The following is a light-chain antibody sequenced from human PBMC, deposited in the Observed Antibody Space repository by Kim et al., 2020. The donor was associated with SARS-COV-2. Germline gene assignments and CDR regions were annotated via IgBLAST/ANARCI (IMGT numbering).Light chain of an antibody. Sequence: DKYVCWYQQKPGQSPVLVIYQDRKRPSGIPERFSGSNSGNTATLTISGTQAMDEADYYCQAWDSSTYVVFGGGTQLTVL. J-gene: IGLJ2*01. V-gene: IGLV3-1*01. CDR3: QAWDSSTYVV. CDR2: QDR. CDR1: DKY.